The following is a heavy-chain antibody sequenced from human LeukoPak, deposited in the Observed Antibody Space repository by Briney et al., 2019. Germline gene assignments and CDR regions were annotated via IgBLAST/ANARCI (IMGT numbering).Heavy chain of an antibody. CDR2: ISYDGSNK. D-gene: IGHD3-22*01. CDR3: AGEAYYDSSGYYYDGWFDP. CDR1: GFTFSSYA. V-gene: IGHV3-30-3*01. J-gene: IGHJ5*02. Sequence: PGRSLRLSCAASGFTFSSYAMHWVRQAPGKGLERVAVISYDGSNKYYADSVKGRFTISRDNSKNTLYLQMNSLRAEDTAVYYCAGEAYYDSSGYYYDGWFDPWGQGTLVTVSS.